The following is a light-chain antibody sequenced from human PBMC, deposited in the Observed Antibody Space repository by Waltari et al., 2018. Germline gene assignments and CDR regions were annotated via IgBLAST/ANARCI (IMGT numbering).Light chain of an antibody. CDR1: QGISRW. Sequence: DIQMTQSPSFVSASIGDEVTITCRASQGISRWLAWYQQHPGKAPKLLISATSSLQSGVPTRFNGSASGTEFTLIINNLQPEDSATYFCQQSSRFPWTFGQGTKVDI. V-gene: IGKV1-12*01. CDR2: ATS. J-gene: IGKJ1*01. CDR3: QQSSRFPWT.